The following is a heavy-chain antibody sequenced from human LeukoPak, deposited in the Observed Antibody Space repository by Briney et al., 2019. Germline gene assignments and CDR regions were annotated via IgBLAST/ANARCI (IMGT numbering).Heavy chain of an antibody. CDR3: ARVGYCSSTSCSPLFDY. V-gene: IGHV1-2*02. CDR1: GYTFTGYY. Sequence: GASVKVSCKASGYTFTGYYMHWVRQAPGQGLEWMGWINPNSGGTNYAQKFQGRVTVTRDTSISTAYMELSRLRSDDTAVYYCARVGYCSSTSCSPLFDYWGQGTLVTVSS. J-gene: IGHJ4*02. D-gene: IGHD2-2*03. CDR2: INPNSGGT.